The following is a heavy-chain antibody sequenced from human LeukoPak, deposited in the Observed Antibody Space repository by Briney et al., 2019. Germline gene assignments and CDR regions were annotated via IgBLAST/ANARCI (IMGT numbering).Heavy chain of an antibody. CDR3: ARVYYDTLTGYFLDAFDI. CDR2: INPKSGAT. Sequence: EASVKVSCKTSGYTFTANSIHWVRQAPGLGLQWLGWINPKSGATNYAQNFQGRVTMTRDTSISTVYMELRSLRSDDTAVYYCARVYYDTLTGYFLDAFDIWGQGTMVTVSS. CDR1: GYTFTANS. J-gene: IGHJ3*02. D-gene: IGHD3-9*01. V-gene: IGHV1-2*02.